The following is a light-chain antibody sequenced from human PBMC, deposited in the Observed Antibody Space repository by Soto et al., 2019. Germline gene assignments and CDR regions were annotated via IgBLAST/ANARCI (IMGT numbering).Light chain of an antibody. V-gene: IGLV2-14*01. CDR1: SSDVGGHNY. CDR3: SSYTSSTTLDVV. CDR2: EVT. J-gene: IGLJ2*01. Sequence: QSALTQPASVSGSPGQSITISCTGTSSDVGGHNYVSWYQQHPGTAPKLMIYEVTNRPSGVSNRFSGSKSGNTASLPISGLQAEDEAEYYCSSYTSSTTLDVVFGGGTTVTVL.